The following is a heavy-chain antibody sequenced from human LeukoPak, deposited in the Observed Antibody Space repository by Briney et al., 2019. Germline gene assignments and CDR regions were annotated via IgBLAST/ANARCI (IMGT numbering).Heavy chain of an antibody. CDR1: GFTVSSNY. V-gene: IGHV3-66*01. CDR3: ARDPGIAAAGVDY. Sequence: GGSLRLSCAASGFTVSSNYMSWVRQAPGKGLEWVSVIYSGGSTYYADSVKGRFTISRDKSKNTLYLQMNSLRAEDTAVYYCARDPGIAAAGVDYWGQGTLVTVSS. D-gene: IGHD6-13*01. CDR2: IYSGGST. J-gene: IGHJ4*02.